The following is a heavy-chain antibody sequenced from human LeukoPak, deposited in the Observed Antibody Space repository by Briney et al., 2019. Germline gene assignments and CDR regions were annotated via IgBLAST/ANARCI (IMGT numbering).Heavy chain of an antibody. V-gene: IGHV1-46*01. Sequence: GASVKVSCKASGYTLTGYYMHWVRQAPGQGLEWMGMINPSGGGTSYAQKFQGRVTMTRDMSTNTFYMELSSLRFDDTAVYYCARDVSYSGSRDAWWFDPWGQGTLVTVSS. CDR2: INPSGGGT. CDR1: GYTLTGYY. D-gene: IGHD6-13*01. J-gene: IGHJ5*02. CDR3: ARDVSYSGSRDAWWFDP.